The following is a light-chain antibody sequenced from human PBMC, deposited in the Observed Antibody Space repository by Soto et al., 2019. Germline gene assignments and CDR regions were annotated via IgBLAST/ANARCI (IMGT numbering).Light chain of an antibody. J-gene: IGLJ1*01. CDR2: DNS. Sequence: SYELTQPPSVSVAPGQTARLTCGRNNIGTKSVHWYQQRPDQAPVLVVNDNSDRPSGVPERFSGSYSGNTATLTISRVEAGDEADYYCQVWDSSSDQYVFGTGTKVTVL. CDR3: QVWDSSSDQYV. V-gene: IGLV3-21*02. CDR1: NIGTKS.